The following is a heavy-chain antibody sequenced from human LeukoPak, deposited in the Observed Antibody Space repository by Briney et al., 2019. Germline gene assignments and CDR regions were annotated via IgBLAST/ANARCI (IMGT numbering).Heavy chain of an antibody. Sequence: PSQTLSLTCTVSGGSISSGSYYWSWIRQPAGKGLEWIGRIYTSGSTNYNPSLKSRVTISVDTSKKQFSLKLSSVTAADTAVYYCARVDTQDYYYMDVWGKGTTVTISS. CDR2: IYTSGST. CDR1: GGSISSGSYY. J-gene: IGHJ6*03. CDR3: ARVDTQDYYYMDV. D-gene: IGHD5-18*01. V-gene: IGHV4-61*02.